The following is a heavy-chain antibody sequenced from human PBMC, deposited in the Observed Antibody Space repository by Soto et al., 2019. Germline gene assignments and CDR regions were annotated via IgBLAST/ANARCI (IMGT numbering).Heavy chain of an antibody. V-gene: IGHV1-69*01. D-gene: IGHD3-22*01. CDR3: ARDGDSSGSGYYYYGMDV. CDR2: IIPIFGTA. Sequence: QVQLVQSGAEVKKPGSSVKVSCKASGGTFSSYAISWVRQAPGQGLEWMGGIIPIFGTANYAQKFQGRVTSIADESTSTAYMELSSLRSEDTAVYYCARDGDSSGSGYYYYGMDVWGQGTTVTVSS. J-gene: IGHJ6*02. CDR1: GGTFSSYA.